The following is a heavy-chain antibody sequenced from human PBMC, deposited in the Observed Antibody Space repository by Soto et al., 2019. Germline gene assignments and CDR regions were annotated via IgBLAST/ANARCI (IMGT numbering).Heavy chain of an antibody. CDR2: SWYDGKT. D-gene: IGHD2-8*01. J-gene: IGHJ6*02. Sequence: QEQLVESGGGMVHPGTSLRLSCVTSGITLAAHGMHWVRQAPGKGLEWVALSWYDGKTFYGDSVKGRFTTSRDTSTSTLCLDMKSLRPDDTAVYFCARVRNNNDKRLDVWGQGTTVIVSS. CDR3: ARVRNNNDKRLDV. CDR1: GITLAAHG. V-gene: IGHV3-33*01.